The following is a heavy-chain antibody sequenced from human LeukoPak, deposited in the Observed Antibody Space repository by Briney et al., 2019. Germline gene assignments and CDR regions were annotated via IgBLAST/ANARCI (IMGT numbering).Heavy chain of an antibody. CDR1: GFTFSSYG. D-gene: IGHD2-2*01. Sequence: GGSLRLSCAASGFTFSSYGMHWVRQAPGKGLEWVAFIRYDGSNKYYADSVKGRFTISRDNSKNTLYLQMNGLRAEDTAVYYCAKGYCSSTSCFYYFDYWGQGTLVTVSS. CDR3: AKGYCSSTSCFYYFDY. V-gene: IGHV3-30*02. J-gene: IGHJ4*02. CDR2: IRYDGSNK.